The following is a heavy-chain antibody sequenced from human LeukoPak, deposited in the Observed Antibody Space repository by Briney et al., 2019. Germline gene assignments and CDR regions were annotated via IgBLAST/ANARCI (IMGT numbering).Heavy chain of an antibody. V-gene: IGHV3-7*01. J-gene: IGHJ4*02. CDR2: LKEDVSAR. Sequence: PGGSLRLSCVASGFSISSHWMSWVRQAPGKGLEWVASLKEDVSARNLVDSVKGRFTISTDNAKNSLYLQMNSLRVEDTAVYYCARGPTYGSRSDFLESWGLGTLVTVSS. D-gene: IGHD3-10*01. CDR1: GFSISSHW. CDR3: ARGPTYGSRSDFLES.